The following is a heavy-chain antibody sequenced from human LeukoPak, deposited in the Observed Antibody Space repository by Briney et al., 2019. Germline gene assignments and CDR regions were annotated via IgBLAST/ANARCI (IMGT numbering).Heavy chain of an antibody. Sequence: PSETLSLTCIVSGYSIGSDLYWGWIRQPPGKGLEWIASIYRSGNTYSNSSLKSRVRMSIDTSKNHFSLRLTSVTAADTAVYYCARHSVASPSDTWGPETLVTVSS. CDR2: IYRSGNT. CDR1: GYSIGSDLY. V-gene: IGHV4-38-2*02. CDR3: ARHSVASPSDT. J-gene: IGHJ5*02. D-gene: IGHD2-21*01.